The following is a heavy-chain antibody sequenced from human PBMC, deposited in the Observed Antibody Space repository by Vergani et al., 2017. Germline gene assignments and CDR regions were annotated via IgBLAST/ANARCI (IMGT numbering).Heavy chain of an antibody. J-gene: IGHJ6*03. D-gene: IGHD1-7*01. V-gene: IGHV2-5*04. CDR3: VYRKTKCGTTGCCYPFYYYYYMDV. CDR1: GFSLNTHGVS. Sequence: QITLKESGPTLVKPTQTLTLTCTFSGFSLNTHGVSLVWIPQPPGMALDSLALIYWNDDPHYSPSLNNRVIITKDTSKNQVVLTMTNMDYVDTGNYYCVYRKTKCGTTGCCYPFYYYYYMDVWGKGTTVTVSS. CDR2: IYWNDDP.